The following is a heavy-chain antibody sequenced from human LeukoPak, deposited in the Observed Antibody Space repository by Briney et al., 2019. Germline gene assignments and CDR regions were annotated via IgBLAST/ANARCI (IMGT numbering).Heavy chain of an antibody. Sequence: GSSVKVSCKASGCTFSSYAISWVRQAPGQGLEWMGMINPSDGSTIYAQRFQGSITMTRDTSTSTVYMELSSLRSQDTAMFYCASSSGYDGYYYYMDVWGKGTTVTISS. CDR3: ASSSGYDGYYYYMDV. D-gene: IGHD5-12*01. J-gene: IGHJ6*03. CDR1: GCTFSSYA. CDR2: INPSDGST. V-gene: IGHV1-46*01.